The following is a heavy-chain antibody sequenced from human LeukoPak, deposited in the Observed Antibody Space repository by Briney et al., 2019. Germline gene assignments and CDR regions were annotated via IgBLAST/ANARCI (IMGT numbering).Heavy chain of an antibody. CDR1: GDSISSGPYY. V-gene: IGHV4-31*03. CDR2: VYYSGGT. J-gene: IGHJ4*02. D-gene: IGHD3-10*01. Sequence: PSQTLSLTCTVSGDSISSGPYYWSWIRQHPGKDLEWIGYVYYSGGTYYNPSLKSRVTISVDTSKHQFSLYLNTVTAADTAVYYCARLYGSGSNYFDYWGQGILVTVSS. CDR3: ARLYGSGSNYFDY.